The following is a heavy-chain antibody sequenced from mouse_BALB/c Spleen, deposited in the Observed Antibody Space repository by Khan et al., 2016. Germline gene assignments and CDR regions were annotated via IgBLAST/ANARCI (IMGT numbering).Heavy chain of an antibody. J-gene: IGHJ2*01. V-gene: IGHV1-4*01. CDR3: ARARRMGDNYRFDD. Sequence: QVQLQQSGAELARPGASVRMSCKASGYTFTSYTIHWVKQRPGQGLEWIGYINPTSGYTNYNQKFKDKATLTADKSSSTASMQLSSLTSEDSADYYCARARRMGDNYRFDDWGQGTTLTVSA. CDR2: INPTSGYT. D-gene: IGHD1-3*01. CDR1: GYTFTSYT.